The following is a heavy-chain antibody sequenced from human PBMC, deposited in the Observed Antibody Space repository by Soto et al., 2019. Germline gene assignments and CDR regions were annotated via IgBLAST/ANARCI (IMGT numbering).Heavy chain of an antibody. V-gene: IGHV3-9*01. Sequence: EVQLVESGGGLVQPGRSLRLSCAASGFTFDDYAMHWVRQAPGKGLEWVSGISWNSGSIGYADSVKGRFTISRDNAKNSLYLQMNSLRAEDTALYYCAQDLAEAVAGTFDYWGQGTLVTVSS. CDR2: ISWNSGSI. CDR1: GFTFDDYA. D-gene: IGHD6-19*01. CDR3: AQDLAEAVAGTFDY. J-gene: IGHJ4*02.